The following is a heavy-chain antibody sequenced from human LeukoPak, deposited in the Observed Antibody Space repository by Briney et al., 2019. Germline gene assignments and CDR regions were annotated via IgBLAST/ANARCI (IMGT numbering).Heavy chain of an antibody. CDR3: AKDRLRYYMDV. J-gene: IGHJ6*03. CDR2: ISSNGATT. V-gene: IGHV3-64*01. Sequence: GGSLRLSCAASGFSFSNYAMHWVRQAPGKGLEFVSAISSNGATTYYANSVKGRFTISRDNSKNTLYLQMNSLRAEDTAVYYCAKDRLRYYMDVWGKGTTVTVSS. D-gene: IGHD2-21*01. CDR1: GFSFSNYA.